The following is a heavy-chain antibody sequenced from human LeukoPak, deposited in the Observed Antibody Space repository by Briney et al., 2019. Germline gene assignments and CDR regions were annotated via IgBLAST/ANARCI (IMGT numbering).Heavy chain of an antibody. CDR3: AISPGITGTTTGFDY. Sequence: GGSLRLSCVGSGFTFDDYGVSWVRQSPGKGLEWVAGINWNGGSTGYADSVKGRFTISRDNAKNSLYLQMNSLRGEDTALYYCAISPGITGTTTGFDYWGQGTLVIVSS. CDR2: INWNGGST. D-gene: IGHD1-14*01. CDR1: GFTFDDYG. J-gene: IGHJ4*02. V-gene: IGHV3-20*04.